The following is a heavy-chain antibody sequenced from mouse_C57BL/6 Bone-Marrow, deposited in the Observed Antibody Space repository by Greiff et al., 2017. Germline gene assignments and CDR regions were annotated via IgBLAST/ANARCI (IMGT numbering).Heavy chain of an antibody. D-gene: IGHD1-1*01. CDR1: GYTFTSYW. Sequence: QVQLQQPGAELVMPGASVKLSCKASGYTFTSYWMHWVKQRPGQGLEWIGEIDPSDSYTNYNQKVKGKSTLTVDKSSSTAYMQLSSLTSEDSAVYYCAREEITTVVSYYFDYWGQGTTLTVSS. V-gene: IGHV1-69*01. CDR2: IDPSDSYT. J-gene: IGHJ2*01. CDR3: AREEITTVVSYYFDY.